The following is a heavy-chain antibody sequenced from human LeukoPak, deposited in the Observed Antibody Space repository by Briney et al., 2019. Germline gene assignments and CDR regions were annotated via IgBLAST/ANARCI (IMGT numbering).Heavy chain of an antibody. Sequence: SQTLSLTCTVSGGSISSGGYYWSWIRQPPGKGLEWVGYIYYSGPTNYNPSLKSRVTISLDTSKNQFSLKLSSVTAADTAVYYCARVSPYSGSWYYCDYWGQGTLVTVSS. CDR3: ARVSPYSGSWYYCDY. J-gene: IGHJ4*02. D-gene: IGHD6-13*01. V-gene: IGHV4-61*08. CDR1: GGSISSGGYY. CDR2: IYYSGPT.